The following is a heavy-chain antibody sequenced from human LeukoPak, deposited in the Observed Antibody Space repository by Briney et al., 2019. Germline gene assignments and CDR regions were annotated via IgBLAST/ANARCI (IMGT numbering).Heavy chain of an antibody. CDR2: INSDGSSR. J-gene: IGHJ4*02. Sequence: GGSLRLSCAASGFTFSNYWMHWVRQAPGKGLVWVSSINSDGSSRNYADSVKGRFSISRDNAKNTLYLQMNSLRAEDTAVYYCALVGGGYWGQGTLATVSS. CDR1: GFTFSNYW. D-gene: IGHD2-15*01. CDR3: ALVGGGY. V-gene: IGHV3-74*01.